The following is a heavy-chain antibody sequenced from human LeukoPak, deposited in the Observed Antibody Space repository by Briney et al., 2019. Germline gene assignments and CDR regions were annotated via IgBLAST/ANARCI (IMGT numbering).Heavy chain of an antibody. CDR3: ARASAAGTLDNWFDP. CDR1: GYTFTSYD. J-gene: IGHJ5*02. D-gene: IGHD6-13*01. Sequence: ASVKVSCKASGYTFTSYDINWVRQATGQGLEWMGWISAYNGNTNYAQKLQGRVTMTTDTSTSTAYMELRSLKSDDTAVYYCARASAAGTLDNWFDPWGQGTLVTVSS. V-gene: IGHV1-18*01. CDR2: ISAYNGNT.